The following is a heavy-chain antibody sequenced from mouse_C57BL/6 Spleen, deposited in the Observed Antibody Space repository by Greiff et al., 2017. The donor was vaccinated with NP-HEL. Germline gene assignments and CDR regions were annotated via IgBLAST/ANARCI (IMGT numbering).Heavy chain of an antibody. J-gene: IGHJ3*01. V-gene: IGHV1-19*01. Sequence: EVQLQQSGPVLVKPGASVKMSCKASGYTFTDYYMNWVKQSHGKSLEWIGVINPYNGGTSYNQKFKGKATLTVDKSSSTAYMELNSLTSEDSAVYYCARGSTAPGGGFAYWGQGTLVTVSA. D-gene: IGHD1-2*01. CDR2: INPYNGGT. CDR1: GYTFTDYY. CDR3: ARGSTAPGGGFAY.